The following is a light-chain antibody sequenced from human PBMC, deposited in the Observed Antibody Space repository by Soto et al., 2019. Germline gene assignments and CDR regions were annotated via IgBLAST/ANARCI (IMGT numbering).Light chain of an antibody. Sequence: EIVLTQSPATLSLSPGETATLSCRASQSISTYLAWYQQKPGQAPRLLMYEASNRATGVPARFSGSGSGTDFTLTISSLEPEDFAVYYCQQETFGQGTKVDIK. CDR3: QQET. J-gene: IGKJ1*01. CDR2: EAS. CDR1: QSISTY. V-gene: IGKV3-11*01.